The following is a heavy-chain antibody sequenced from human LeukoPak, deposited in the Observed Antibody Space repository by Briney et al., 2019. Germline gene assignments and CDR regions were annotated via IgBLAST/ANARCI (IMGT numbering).Heavy chain of an antibody. D-gene: IGHD2-15*01. V-gene: IGHV1-46*01. J-gene: IGHJ6*02. CDR1: GYTFTSYY. CDR2: INPSGGST. CDR3: ARDAISWTSDIYYYYGMDV. Sequence: ASVKVSCKASGYTFTSYYMHWVRQAPGQGLEWMGIINPSGGSTSYAQKFQGRVTMTRDTSTSTAYMELRSLRSDDTAVYYCARDAISWTSDIYYYYGMDVWGQGTTVTVSS.